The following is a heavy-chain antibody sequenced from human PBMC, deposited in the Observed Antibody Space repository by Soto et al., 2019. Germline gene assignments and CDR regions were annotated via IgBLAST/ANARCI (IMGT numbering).Heavy chain of an antibody. Sequence: QLQLQESGSGLVKPSQTLSLTCAVSGGSISSGGYSWSWIRQPPGKGLEWIGYIYHSGSTYYNPSLKSRVTISVDRSKNQFSLKLSSVTAADTAVYYCARDCISTSCYGITGFDPWGQGTLVTVSS. J-gene: IGHJ5*02. V-gene: IGHV4-30-2*01. CDR1: GGSISSGGYS. D-gene: IGHD2-2*01. CDR2: IYHSGST. CDR3: ARDCISTSCYGITGFDP.